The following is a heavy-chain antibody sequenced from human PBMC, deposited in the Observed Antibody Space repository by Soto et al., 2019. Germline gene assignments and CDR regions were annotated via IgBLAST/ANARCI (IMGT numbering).Heavy chain of an antibody. CDR2: IYYSGST. V-gene: IGHV4-59*01. CDR3: ERVPGYSYGLWYFDY. CDR1: GGSISTYY. J-gene: IGHJ4*02. Sequence: SETLSLTCTVSGGSISTYYWNWIRQHPGKGLEWIGYIYYSGSTYYNPSLKSRVTISVDTSKNQFSLKLNSVTAADTAVYYCERVPGYSYGLWYFDYWGQGTLVTVSS. D-gene: IGHD5-18*01.